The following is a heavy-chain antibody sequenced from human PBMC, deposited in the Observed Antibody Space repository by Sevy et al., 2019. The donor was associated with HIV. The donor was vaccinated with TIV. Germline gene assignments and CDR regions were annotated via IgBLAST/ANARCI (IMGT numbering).Heavy chain of an antibody. CDR3: ARGRKTTEEWLEKLDYYYGLDV. CDR2: VRNDGSNK. V-gene: IGHV3-30*02. D-gene: IGHD2-8*01. Sequence: GGSLRLSCAASGFSLTTSDMHWVRQAPGKGLEWVAYVRNDGSNKYYADSVRARFTISRDSPKNTLNLQMNILRDEDTASYYCARGRKTTEEWLEKLDYYYGLDVWGQGTTVTVSS. CDR1: GFSLTTSD. J-gene: IGHJ6*02.